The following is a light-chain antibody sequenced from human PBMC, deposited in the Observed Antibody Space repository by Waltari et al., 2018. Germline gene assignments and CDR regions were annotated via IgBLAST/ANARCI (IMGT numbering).Light chain of an antibody. J-gene: IGLJ2*01. CDR3: SSYTSSSTLVV. V-gene: IGLV2-14*01. Sequence: QSALTQPASVSGSPGQSITISSPGTSRDVGGYNYASWYQQHPGKAPKLMIYEVSNRPSGVSNRFSGSKSGNTASLTISGLQAEDEADYYCSSYTSSSTLVVFGGGTKLTVL. CDR1: SRDVGGYNY. CDR2: EVS.